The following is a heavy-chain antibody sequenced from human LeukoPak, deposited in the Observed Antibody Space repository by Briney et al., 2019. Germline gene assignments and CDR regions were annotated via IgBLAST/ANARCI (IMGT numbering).Heavy chain of an antibody. D-gene: IGHD1-1*01. J-gene: IGHJ4*02. CDR2: ISGSGGST. CDR1: GFTFSIYA. Sequence: PGGSLRLSCAASGFTFSIYAMSCVRQAPGKGLEWVSTISGSGGSTYYADSVKGRFTISRDNSKNTLYLQMTSLRAEDTAVFSCAKDRVSQLARLDFDYWGQGALVTVSS. V-gene: IGHV3-23*01. CDR3: AKDRVSQLARLDFDY.